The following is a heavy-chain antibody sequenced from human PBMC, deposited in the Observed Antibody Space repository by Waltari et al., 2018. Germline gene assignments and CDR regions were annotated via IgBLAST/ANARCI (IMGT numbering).Heavy chain of an antibody. CDR2: MYTSGSA. CDR1: GASISSGSYY. Sequence: QVQLQESGPGLVKPSQTLSLTCTVSGASISSGSYYWSWIRQSAGKGLEWIGRMYTSGSANYSPSLKSRVTISVDTSKNQFSLKLSSVTAADTAVYYCAREGIYSSATDARFDPWGQGTLVTVSS. D-gene: IGHD6-25*01. CDR3: AREGIYSSATDARFDP. V-gene: IGHV4-61*02. J-gene: IGHJ5*02.